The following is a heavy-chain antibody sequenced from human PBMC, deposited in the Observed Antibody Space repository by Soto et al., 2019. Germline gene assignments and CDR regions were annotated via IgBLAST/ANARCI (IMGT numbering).Heavy chain of an antibody. Sequence: QVQLVESGGGVVQPGRSLRLSCAASGFTFSSYGMHWVRQAPGKGLEWVAVISYDGSNKYYADSVKGRFTISRDNSKNTLYLQMNSLRAEDTAVYYCAKARSWSLYYFDYWGQGTLVTVSS. CDR2: ISYDGSNK. J-gene: IGHJ4*02. CDR1: GFTFSSYG. D-gene: IGHD6-13*01. CDR3: AKARSWSLYYFDY. V-gene: IGHV3-30*18.